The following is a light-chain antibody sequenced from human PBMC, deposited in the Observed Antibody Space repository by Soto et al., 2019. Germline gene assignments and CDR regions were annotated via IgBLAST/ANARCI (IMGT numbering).Light chain of an antibody. Sequence: EIVLTQSPGTVSLSPGERATLSCRASQSVSSTYSAWYQQKPGQAPRLLIYAASSRATGIPDRFSGSGSGTEFTLTISRLEPEDSAVYYCQQYTTSPEWTFGQGTKVEIK. V-gene: IGKV3-20*01. J-gene: IGKJ1*01. CDR1: QSVSSTY. CDR3: QQYTTSPEWT. CDR2: AAS.